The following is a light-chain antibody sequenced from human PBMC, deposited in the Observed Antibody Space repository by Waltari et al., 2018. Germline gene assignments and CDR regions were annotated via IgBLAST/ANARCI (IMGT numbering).Light chain of an antibody. J-gene: IGKJ4*01. V-gene: IGKV3-11*01. CDR2: DAS. CDR3: QHRSSWPLT. Sequence: EVVLTQSPATLSLSPGERATLSCRASQSVSSSLAWYQQKPGQAPRLLIYDASNRATGIPARFSGSGSGTDFTLTISSLESEDFAVYYCQHRSSWPLTFGGGTKVEIK. CDR1: QSVSSS.